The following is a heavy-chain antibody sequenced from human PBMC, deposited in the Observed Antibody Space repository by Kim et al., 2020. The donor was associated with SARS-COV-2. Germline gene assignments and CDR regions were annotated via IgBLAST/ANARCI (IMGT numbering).Heavy chain of an antibody. Sequence: GGSLRLSCSASGFTFSSYAMHWVRQAPGKGLEYVSAISSNGGSTYYADSVKGRFTISRDNSKNTLYLQMSSLRAEDTAVYYCVKVPHGYGYVQLEYYFDYWGQGTLVTVSS. CDR2: ISSNGGST. CDR3: VKVPHGYGYVQLEYYFDY. J-gene: IGHJ4*02. D-gene: IGHD5-18*01. V-gene: IGHV3-64D*09. CDR1: GFTFSSYA.